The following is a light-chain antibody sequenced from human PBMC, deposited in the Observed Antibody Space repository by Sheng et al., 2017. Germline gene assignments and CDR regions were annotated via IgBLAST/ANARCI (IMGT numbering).Light chain of an antibody. CDR1: QSVSTSY. V-gene: IGKV3-20*01. CDR2: AAS. J-gene: IGKJ1*01. Sequence: EIVLTQSPATLSLSPGERATLSCRASQSVSTSYLAWYQQKPGQAPRLLIYAASTRATGIPDRLSGGGSGTDFTLTISRLEPEDSAMYYCQQYGTSPPTFGQGTKVEIK. CDR3: QQYGTSPPT.